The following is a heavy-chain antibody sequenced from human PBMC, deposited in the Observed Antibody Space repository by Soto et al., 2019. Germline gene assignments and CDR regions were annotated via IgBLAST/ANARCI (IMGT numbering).Heavy chain of an antibody. CDR2: MNPNTGNT. D-gene: IGHD3-16*02. CDR3: ARREDRSGPYYLDY. V-gene: IGHV1-8*01. J-gene: IGHJ4*02. CDR1: GYTFATYD. Sequence: QVQLVQSGAEVKNPGASVKVSCKASGYTFATYDFAWVRQATGQGLEWMGWMNPNTGNTGYAQASQRRVTRTRNTAITTPYMELSSLRSEDTAIYFCARREDRSGPYYLDYWGQGHLVTVSS.